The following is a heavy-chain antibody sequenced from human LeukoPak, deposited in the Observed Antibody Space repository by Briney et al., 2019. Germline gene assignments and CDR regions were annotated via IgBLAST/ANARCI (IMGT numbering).Heavy chain of an antibody. J-gene: IGHJ6*03. V-gene: IGHV3-30*02. CDR2: IRYDGSNK. D-gene: IGHD6-19*01. CDR3: AKVRSSGWYERDYYYMDV. Sequence: GGSLRLSCTASGFTFSSYGMHWVRQAPGKGLEWVAFIRYDGSNKYYAGSVKGRFTISRDNSKNTLYLQMNSLRAEDTAVYYCAKVRSSGWYERDYYYMDVWGKGTTVTVSS. CDR1: GFTFSSYG.